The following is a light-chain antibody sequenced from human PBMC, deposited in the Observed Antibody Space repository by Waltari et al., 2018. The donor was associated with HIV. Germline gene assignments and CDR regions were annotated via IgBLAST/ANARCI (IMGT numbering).Light chain of an antibody. Sequence: ENVLTQSPGSMSLSPGERATLSCRVSQSVSSNYLAWYQQTPGQAPRLLIYGASNRATGIPERFSGSGSGTDFTLTSSRLEPEDFAVYYGQQYGTTPGTFGQGTKVEV. J-gene: IGKJ1*01. CDR2: GAS. V-gene: IGKV3-20*01. CDR3: QQYGTTPGT. CDR1: QSVSSNY.